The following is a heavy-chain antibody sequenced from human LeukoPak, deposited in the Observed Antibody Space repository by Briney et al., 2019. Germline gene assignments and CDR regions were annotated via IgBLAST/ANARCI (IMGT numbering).Heavy chain of an antibody. CDR3: ARRHYYDSSGYYYY. V-gene: IGHV4-38-2*01. J-gene: IGHJ4*02. CDR1: GHSISSGYY. Sequence: SETLSLTCSVSGHSISSGYYWGWIRQPPGKGLEWIGTMYHRGSTYYNPSLKSRGTMSGDTSKNHFSLKLSSVIAADAAVYYCARRHYYDSSGYYYYWGQGTLVTVSS. D-gene: IGHD3-22*01. CDR2: MYHRGST.